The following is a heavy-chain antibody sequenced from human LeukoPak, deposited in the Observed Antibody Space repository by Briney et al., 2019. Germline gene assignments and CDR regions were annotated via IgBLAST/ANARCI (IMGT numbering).Heavy chain of an antibody. CDR2: ISGSGAIT. CDR3: AKRLTGYYYIDY. Sequence: GGSLRLSCGVSGFTFSSYAMSWVRQAPGKGLEWVSAISGSGAITYYADSVKGRFTIFRDNSKNTLYLQMNSLRAEDTALYYCAKRLTGYYYIDYWGQGTLVTVSS. CDR1: GFTFSSYA. J-gene: IGHJ4*02. V-gene: IGHV3-23*01. D-gene: IGHD3-9*01.